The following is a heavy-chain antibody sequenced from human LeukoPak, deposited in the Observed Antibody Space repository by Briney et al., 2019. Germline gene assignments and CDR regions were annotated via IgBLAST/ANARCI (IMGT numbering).Heavy chain of an antibody. CDR3: AKDRGPYSGYDSFFDF. Sequence: GGSLRLSCSASGFAFSSYAMHWVRQAPGKGLEWVSTITGSGDNTYYADSVKGRFTISRDNSKNTLFLQMNSLRAEDTAVYYCAKDRGPYSGYDSFFDFWGQGTLVTVSS. CDR2: ITGSGDNT. V-gene: IGHV3-23*01. CDR1: GFAFSSYA. D-gene: IGHD5-12*01. J-gene: IGHJ4*02.